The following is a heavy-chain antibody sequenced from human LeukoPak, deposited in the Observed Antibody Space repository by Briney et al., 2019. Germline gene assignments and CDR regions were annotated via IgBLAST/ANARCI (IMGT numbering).Heavy chain of an antibody. V-gene: IGHV3-48*01. J-gene: IGHJ4*01. CDR1: GFNFIDYS. CDR3: ARDHRYAFDN. CDR2: IGISSGNT. Sequence: GGSLRLSCAASGFNFIDYSMNWVRQAPGKGLEWISYIGISSGNTKYADSVKGRFTISRDKARNSPYLQMNSLRVEDTAVYYCARDHRYAFDNWGHGTLVTVSS. D-gene: IGHD5-12*01.